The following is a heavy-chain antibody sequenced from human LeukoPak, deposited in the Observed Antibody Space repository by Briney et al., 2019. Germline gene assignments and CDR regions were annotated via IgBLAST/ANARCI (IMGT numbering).Heavy chain of an antibody. CDR2: TSYRSKWYN. CDR3: AREAEITRFDH. V-gene: IGHV6-1*01. Sequence: SQTLSLTCAISGDSVSTNSVAWNWIRQSPSRGLEWLGRTSYRSKWYNDYAVSVKSRITITPDTSKNQFSLQLNSVTPEDTAVYYCAREAEITRFDHWGQGTLVTVSS. J-gene: IGHJ4*02. CDR1: GDSVSTNSVA. D-gene: IGHD5-24*01.